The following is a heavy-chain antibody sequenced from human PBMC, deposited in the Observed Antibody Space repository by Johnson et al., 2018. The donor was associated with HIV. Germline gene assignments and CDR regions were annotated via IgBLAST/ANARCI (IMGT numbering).Heavy chain of an antibody. D-gene: IGHD1-26*01. CDR2: IKQAGREQ. Sequence: MMLVESGGGLAKPAWSPRVSCAVSQFSLSSYWMNWVRQAPGQGLEWVAKIKQAGREQYYVDSVKGRFTISSDNSTNTLYLQMNSLRAEDTAVYYCAKDLFTEREDDAFDIWGQGTLVTVSS. CDR3: AKDLFTEREDDAFDI. J-gene: IGHJ3*02. V-gene: IGHV3-7*04. CDR1: QFSLSSYW.